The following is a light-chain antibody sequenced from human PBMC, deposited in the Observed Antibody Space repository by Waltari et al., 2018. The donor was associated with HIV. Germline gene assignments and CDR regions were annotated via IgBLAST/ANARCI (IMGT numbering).Light chain of an antibody. V-gene: IGKV3-15*01. CDR1: QSISTD. CDR2: GAS. CDR3: QQYSHWPRT. J-gene: IGKJ1*01. Sequence: MTQSPATLSVSPGESATLSCRASQSISTDLAWFQQKPGQAPRLLIYGASSRATGIPARFSGGGSGTDFTLTISGLQSEDFAVYYCQQYSHWPRTFGQETTVDIK.